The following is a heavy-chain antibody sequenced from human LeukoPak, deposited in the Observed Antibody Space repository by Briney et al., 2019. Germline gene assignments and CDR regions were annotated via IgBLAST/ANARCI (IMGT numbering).Heavy chain of an antibody. CDR2: ISGYNGHT. J-gene: IGHJ4*02. V-gene: IGHV1-18*01. CDR3: ARGSTVRYYYDSSGYYRGPVDY. Sequence: EASLKVSCKASGYTFTNYGLSWVRQAPGQGLEWMGWISGYNGHTNYIQKLQGRVTMTTDTSTSTAYMELRSLRSDDTAVYYCARGSTVRYYYDSSGYYRGPVDYWGQGTLVTVSS. D-gene: IGHD3-22*01. CDR1: GYTFTNYG.